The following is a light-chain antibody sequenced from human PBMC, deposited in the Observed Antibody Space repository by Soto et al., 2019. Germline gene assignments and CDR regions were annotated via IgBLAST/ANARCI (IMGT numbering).Light chain of an antibody. Sequence: QSVLTQPASVSGSPGQSITISCTGTSSDVGAYHYVSWFQQYPGKAPKLMIYDVTDWPSGVSDRFFGSKSGNTASLTISGLQAEDEADYYCSSYTSGSTPYVFGTGTKVTVL. V-gene: IGLV2-14*03. CDR2: DVT. CDR1: SSDVGAYHY. CDR3: SSYTSGSTPYV. J-gene: IGLJ1*01.